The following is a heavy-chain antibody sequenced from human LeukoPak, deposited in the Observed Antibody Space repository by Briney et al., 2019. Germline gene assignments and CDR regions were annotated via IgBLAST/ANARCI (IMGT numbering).Heavy chain of an antibody. CDR1: GFTFSSNS. D-gene: IGHD3-10*02. V-gene: IGHV3-21*01. Sequence: GGSLRLSCAASGFTFSSNSMNWVRQAPGKGLEWVSSISSSSSYIYYADSVKGRFTISRDNAKNSLYLQMNSLRAEDTAVYYCAELGITMIGGVWGKGTTVTISS. CDR2: ISSSSSYI. CDR3: AELGITMIGGV. J-gene: IGHJ6*04.